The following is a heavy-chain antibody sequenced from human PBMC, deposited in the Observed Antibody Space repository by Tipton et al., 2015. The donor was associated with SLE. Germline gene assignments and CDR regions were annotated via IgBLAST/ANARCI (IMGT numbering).Heavy chain of an antibody. CDR2: IYYSGST. V-gene: IGHV4-59*12. CDR3: ARSRLKGGFDY. J-gene: IGHJ4*02. Sequence: TLSLTCTVSGGSISSYYWSWIRLPPGKGLEWIGYIYYSGSTNYNPSLKSRVTISVDTSKNQFSLKLTSVTAADTAVYYCARSRLKGGFDYWGQGSLVPVSS. CDR1: GGSISSYY. D-gene: IGHD1-26*01.